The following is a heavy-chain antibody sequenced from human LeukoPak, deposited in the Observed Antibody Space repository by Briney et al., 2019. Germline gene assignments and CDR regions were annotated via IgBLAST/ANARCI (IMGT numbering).Heavy chain of an antibody. CDR1: GFTFSSYW. V-gene: IGHV3-7*01. CDR2: IKQDGSEK. J-gene: IGHJ4*02. Sequence: GGSLRLSCAASGFTFSSYWMSWVRQAPGKGLEWVANIKQDGSEKYYVDSVKGRFTISRDNAKNSLYLQMNSLRAEDTAVYYCAKLGYSGYDSFDYWGQRTLVTVSS. CDR3: AKLGYSGYDSFDY. D-gene: IGHD5-12*01.